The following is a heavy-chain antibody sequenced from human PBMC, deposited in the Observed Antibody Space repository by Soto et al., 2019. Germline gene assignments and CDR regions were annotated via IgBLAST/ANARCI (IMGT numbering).Heavy chain of an antibody. CDR2: ISPNSGGA. J-gene: IGHJ5*02. V-gene: IGHV1-2*02. D-gene: IGHD3-3*01. Sequence: QVQLVQSGAEVKKPGASVKVSCKTSGYTFSGYYIHWVRQAPGQGLEWVAWISPNSGGADYAQKFQGRVTITAAKSTSTAYMELSSLRSEDTAVYYCARDRGRIFDSYRWFDPWGQGTLVTVSS. CDR3: ARDRGRIFDSYRWFDP. CDR1: GYTFSGYY.